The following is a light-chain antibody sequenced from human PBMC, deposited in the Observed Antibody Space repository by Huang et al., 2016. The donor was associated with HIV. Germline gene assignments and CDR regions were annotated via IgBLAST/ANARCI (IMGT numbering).Light chain of an antibody. V-gene: IGKV3D-15*01. CDR1: QGVSNN. CDR2: GAS. Sequence: EIVMTQSPATLSVSPGERATLSCRASQGVSNNIAWYQQKPGHTPRLLIHGASTRATGIAAKFSGRGSGTDFTLTITSLQPEDSAVYYCQHYNNWPPWTFGPGTQVEI. J-gene: IGKJ1*01. CDR3: QHYNNWPPWT.